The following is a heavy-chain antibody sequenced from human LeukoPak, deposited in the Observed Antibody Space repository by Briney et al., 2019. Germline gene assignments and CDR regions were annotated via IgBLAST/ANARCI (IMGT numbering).Heavy chain of an antibody. Sequence: PGRSLRLSCAASGFTFSPYGMHWVRQAPGKGLEWVAVIWYDGSNKYYADSVKGRFTISRDNSKNTLYLQMNSLRAEDTAVYYCARDLYGSGSSDAFDIWGQGTMVTVSS. J-gene: IGHJ3*02. CDR1: GFTFSPYG. D-gene: IGHD3-10*01. CDR3: ARDLYGSGSSDAFDI. CDR2: IWYDGSNK. V-gene: IGHV3-33*08.